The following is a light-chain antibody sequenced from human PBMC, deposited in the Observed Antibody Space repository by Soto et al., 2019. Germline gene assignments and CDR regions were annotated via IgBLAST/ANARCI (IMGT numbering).Light chain of an antibody. Sequence: QSALTQPASVSGSPGQSITISCTGTSSDIGGYNYVSWYQHHPGKVPKLMIYDVSSRPSGVSNRFSGSKSGNTASLTISGLQAEDEADYYCMSFVSGYTVLFGGGTKLTV. CDR2: DVS. J-gene: IGLJ2*01. V-gene: IGLV2-14*01. CDR1: SSDIGGYNY. CDR3: MSFVSGYTVL.